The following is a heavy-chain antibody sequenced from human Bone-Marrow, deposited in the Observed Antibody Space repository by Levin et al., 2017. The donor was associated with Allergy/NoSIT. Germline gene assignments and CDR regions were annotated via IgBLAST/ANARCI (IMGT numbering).Heavy chain of an antibody. D-gene: IGHD4/OR15-4a*01. J-gene: IGHJ4*02. CDR1: GYTFTDYY. CDR3: AREATFGYDYGYDNHFFDY. Sequence: GESLKISCKASGYTFTDYYIDWVRQAPGQGLDWVGRVNTYNGGTDFAQHFEGRVSMTRDTSSNTAYMELSGLTSDDTAVYYCAREATFGYDYGYDNHFFDYWGQGTLVAVSS. CDR2: VNTYNGGT. V-gene: IGHV1-2*06.